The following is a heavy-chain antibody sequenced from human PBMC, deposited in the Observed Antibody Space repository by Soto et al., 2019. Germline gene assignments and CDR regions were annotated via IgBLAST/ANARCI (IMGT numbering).Heavy chain of an antibody. CDR1: GGTFSSYA. Sequence: SVKVSCKASGGTFSSYAISWVRQAPGQGLEWMGGIIPIFGTANYAQKFQGRVTITADESTSTAYMELSSLRSEDTAVYYCARRYCSGGSCYFDYWGQGTLVTVSS. V-gene: IGHV1-69*13. CDR2: IIPIFGTA. D-gene: IGHD2-15*01. J-gene: IGHJ4*02. CDR3: ARRYCSGGSCYFDY.